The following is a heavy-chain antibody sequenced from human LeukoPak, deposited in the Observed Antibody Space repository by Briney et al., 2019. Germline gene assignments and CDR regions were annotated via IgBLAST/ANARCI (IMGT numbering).Heavy chain of an antibody. CDR3: ARDGAYGSGSYWAFDI. Sequence: SVKVSCKASGGTFSSYAISWVRQAPGQGLEWMGRIIPILGIANYAQKFQGRVTITADKSTSTAYMELSSLRSEDTAVYYCARDGAYGSGSYWAFDIWGQGTMVTVSS. V-gene: IGHV1-69*04. D-gene: IGHD3-10*01. CDR2: IIPILGIA. J-gene: IGHJ3*02. CDR1: GGTFSSYA.